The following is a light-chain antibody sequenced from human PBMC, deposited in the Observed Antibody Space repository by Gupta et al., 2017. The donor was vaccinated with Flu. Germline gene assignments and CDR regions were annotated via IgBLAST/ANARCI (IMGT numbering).Light chain of an antibody. CDR1: TSNIGNNG. CDR3: AAWDDSVNAYV. Sequence: QSVLTQPPSVSGAPRQRVTISCSGSTSNIGNNGLNWYQQLPGKPPKRLIYADDLLPSGVSDRFSGSKSGTSASLAISGLQSDDEAEYYCAAWDDSVNAYVFGTGTTVTVL. J-gene: IGLJ1*01. CDR2: ADD. V-gene: IGLV1-36*01.